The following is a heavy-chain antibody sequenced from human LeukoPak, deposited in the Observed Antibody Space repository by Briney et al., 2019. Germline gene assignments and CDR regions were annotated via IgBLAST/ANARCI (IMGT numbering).Heavy chain of an antibody. D-gene: IGHD6-19*01. J-gene: IGHJ4*02. CDR3: ARERSSSGWYADY. CDR1: GGTFSSYA. V-gene: IGHV1-69*13. Sequence: SVKVSCKASGGTFSSYAISWVRQAPGQGLEWMGGIIPIFGTANYAQKFQGGVTITADESTSTAYMELSSLRSEDTAVYYCARERSSSGWYADYWGQGTLVTVSS. CDR2: IIPIFGTA.